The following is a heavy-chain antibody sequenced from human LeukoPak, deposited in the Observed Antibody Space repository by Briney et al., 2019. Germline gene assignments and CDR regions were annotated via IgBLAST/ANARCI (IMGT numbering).Heavy chain of an antibody. CDR2: LNADGNSI. J-gene: IGHJ4*02. V-gene: IGHV3-74*01. Sequence: GGSLRLSCAASGFTFSNYWMHWVRQAPGKGLVWVSRLNADGNSITYADSVRGRFTISRDNAKNSLYLQMNSLRAEDTAVYYCARVDLGGSPGDFDYWGQGTLVTVSS. CDR3: ARVDLGGSPGDFDY. D-gene: IGHD1-26*01. CDR1: GFTFSNYW.